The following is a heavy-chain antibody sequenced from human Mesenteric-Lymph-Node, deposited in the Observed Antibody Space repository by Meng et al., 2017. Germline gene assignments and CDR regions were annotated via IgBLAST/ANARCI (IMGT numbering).Heavy chain of an antibody. D-gene: IGHD1-26*01. CDR1: GYTFTAYF. V-gene: IGHV1-2*06. CDR2: INPKNGGT. J-gene: IGHJ4*02. Sequence: QGPLVQSGAEVKKPGASVKVSCKASGYTFTAYFLHWVRQAPGQGLEFVGRINPKNGGTDYLQKFKGRVTMTRDTSISTAYMELNSLRSDDTAVYYCTISGSSVDYWGQGTLVTVSS. CDR3: TISGSSVDY.